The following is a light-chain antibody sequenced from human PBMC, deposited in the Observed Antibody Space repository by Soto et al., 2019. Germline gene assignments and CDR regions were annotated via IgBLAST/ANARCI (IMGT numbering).Light chain of an antibody. V-gene: IGLV2-14*01. Sequence: QSALTQPASVYGSPGQSITIYCTGTSSDVGGYNYVSWYQQHPGKAPKLMIYEVTNRPSGVSNRFSGSKSGNTATLTISWLQGEDEADYYCNSDTSDNIVVFGGGTKLTVL. J-gene: IGLJ2*01. CDR2: EVT. CDR1: SSDVGGYNY. CDR3: NSDTSDNIVV.